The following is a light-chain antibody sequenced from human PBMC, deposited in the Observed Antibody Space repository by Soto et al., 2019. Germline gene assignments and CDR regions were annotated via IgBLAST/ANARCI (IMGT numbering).Light chain of an antibody. CDR1: QSVSSY. CDR2: GAS. V-gene: IGKV3-15*01. CDR3: QEYNKWPPVT. Sequence: DIMMTQSPCTLSVSPGESATLSCRASQSVSSYLAWYQQKPGQAPSLLIYGASTMATGIPARFSGSGSGTEFNLPIRGLPSEDFAIYYFQEYNKWPPVTFCQGSKLEIK. J-gene: IGKJ2*01.